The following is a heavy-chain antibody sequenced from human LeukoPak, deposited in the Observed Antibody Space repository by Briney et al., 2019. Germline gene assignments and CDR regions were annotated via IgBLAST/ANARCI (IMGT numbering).Heavy chain of an antibody. J-gene: IGHJ4*02. V-gene: IGHV3-30*18. CDR2: IPYDGSNT. D-gene: IGHD4-23*01. CDR3: AKNTKPTLVTPDF. CDR1: GFTFSSYG. Sequence: GGSLRLSCAASGFTFSSYGMHWVRQAPGKGLEWVAVIPYDGSNTYYADSVKGRFTISRDNSKSTLYLQMNSLRPEDTAVYYCAKNTKPTLVTPDFWGQGTLVTVSS.